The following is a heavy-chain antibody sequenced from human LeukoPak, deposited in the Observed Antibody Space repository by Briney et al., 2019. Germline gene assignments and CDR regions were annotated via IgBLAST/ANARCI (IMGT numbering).Heavy chain of an antibody. V-gene: IGHV3-11*06. CDR2: ISSSNTYT. Sequence: GGSLILSCAASGFTFSDYYMSWIRQAPGKGLEWVSYISSSNTYTNYAASVKGRFTISRDNAKNSLYLQMNSLRAEDTAVYYCARGMNSGYSYGCLDYWGQGTLVTVSS. D-gene: IGHD5-18*01. J-gene: IGHJ4*02. CDR3: ARGMNSGYSYGCLDY. CDR1: GFTFSDYY.